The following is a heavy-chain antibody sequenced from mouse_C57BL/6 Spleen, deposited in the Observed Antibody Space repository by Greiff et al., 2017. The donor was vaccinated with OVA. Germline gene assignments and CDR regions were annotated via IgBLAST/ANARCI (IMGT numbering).Heavy chain of an antibody. Sequence: QVQLKESGPGLVAPSQSLSITCTVSGFSFTSYGVSWVRQPPGQGLEWLGGFWGDGSTIYYSALITRLSISKDNSKSQVFLKLSSLRTDDTATYYCAKSGGSYGSSNVWGTGTTVTVSS. CDR3: AKSGGSYGSSNV. CDR1: GFSFTSYG. CDR2: FWGDGST. V-gene: IGHV2-3*01. J-gene: IGHJ1*03. D-gene: IGHD1-1*01.